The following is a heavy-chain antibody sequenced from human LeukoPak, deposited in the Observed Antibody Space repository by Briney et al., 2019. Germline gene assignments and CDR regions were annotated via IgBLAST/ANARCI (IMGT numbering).Heavy chain of an antibody. Sequence: GSLRLSCAAPGFPFTSYWMHWVRQAPGKGLMWVSHINTDGSSTSYADSVKGRFTISRDNAKNTLNLQMNSLRAEDAAVYHCARDTYETSGYYYGPFDYWGQGTLVTVSS. CDR1: GFPFTSYW. CDR3: ARDTYETSGYYYGPFDY. CDR2: INTDGSST. D-gene: IGHD3-22*01. V-gene: IGHV3-74*01. J-gene: IGHJ4*02.